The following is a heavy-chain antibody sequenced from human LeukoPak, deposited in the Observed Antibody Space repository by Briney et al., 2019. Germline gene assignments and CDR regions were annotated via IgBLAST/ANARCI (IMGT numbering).Heavy chain of an antibody. CDR1: GYTLTELS. CDR2: FDPEDGET. D-gene: IGHD3-3*01. V-gene: IGHV1-24*01. J-gene: IGHJ4*02. Sequence: ASVNVSCKVSGYTLTELSMHWVRQAPGKGLEWMGGFDPEDGETIYAQKFQGRVTMTEDTSTDTAYMELSSLRSEDTAVYYCATGLIFGVVIDGVDYWGQGTLVTVSS. CDR3: ATGLIFGVVIDGVDY.